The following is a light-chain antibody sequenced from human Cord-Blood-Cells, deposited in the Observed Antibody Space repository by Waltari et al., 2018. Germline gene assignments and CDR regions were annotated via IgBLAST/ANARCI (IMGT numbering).Light chain of an antibody. Sequence: SYELTQPPSVSVSPGQTARIPCSGDALPKQYASWYQQKPGQAPVLVIYKDSERPSGSPERFSGSSSGTTVTLTISGVQAEDEADYYCQSADSSGTYVVFGGGTKLTVL. J-gene: IGLJ2*01. CDR3: QSADSSGTYVV. CDR2: KDS. CDR1: ALPKQY. V-gene: IGLV3-25*03.